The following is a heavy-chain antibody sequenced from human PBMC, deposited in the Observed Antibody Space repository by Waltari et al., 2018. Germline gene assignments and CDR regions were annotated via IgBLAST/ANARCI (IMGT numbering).Heavy chain of an antibody. CDR3: VRERNWNFAFDF. Sequence: EVRLVESGGGSVQPGGSLRLSCAASGFACRDHWMHWVRQAPGKGLVWVSRIKSDGSVTDYADSVKGRFTISRDSARNTVFLQMNSLRVEDTAVYYCVRERNWNFAFDFWGQGTRVTVSS. CDR2: IKSDGSVT. CDR1: GFACRDHW. D-gene: IGHD1-7*01. V-gene: IGHV3-74*01. J-gene: IGHJ4*02.